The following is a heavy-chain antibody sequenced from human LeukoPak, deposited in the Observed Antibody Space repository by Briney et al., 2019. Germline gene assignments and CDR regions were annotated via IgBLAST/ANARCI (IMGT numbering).Heavy chain of an antibody. J-gene: IGHJ6*03. V-gene: IGHV1-18*01. CDR3: ARDISTYYDILTGYAAGYYYMDV. D-gene: IGHD3-9*01. CDR2: ISAYNGNT. CDR1: GYTFTSYG. Sequence: GASVKVSCTASGYTFTSYGISWVRQAPGQGLEWMGWISAYNGNTNYAQKLQGRVTMTTDTSTSTAYMELRSLRSDDTAVYYCARDISTYYDILTGYAAGYYYMDVWGKGTTVTVSS.